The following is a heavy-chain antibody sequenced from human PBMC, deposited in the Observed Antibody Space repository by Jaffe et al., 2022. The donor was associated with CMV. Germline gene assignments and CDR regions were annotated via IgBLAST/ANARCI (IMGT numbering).Heavy chain of an antibody. CDR1: GFTFSSYA. Sequence: EVQLLESGGGLVQPGGSLRLSCAASGFTFSSYAMSWVRQAPGKGLEWVSAISGSGGSTYYADSVKGRFTISRDNSKNTLYLQMNSLRAEDTAVYYCAKDSRRAAGSLFFYYYGMDVWGQGTTVTVSS. J-gene: IGHJ6*02. CDR3: AKDSRRAAGSLFFYYYGMDV. D-gene: IGHD6-13*01. CDR2: ISGSGGST. V-gene: IGHV3-23*01.